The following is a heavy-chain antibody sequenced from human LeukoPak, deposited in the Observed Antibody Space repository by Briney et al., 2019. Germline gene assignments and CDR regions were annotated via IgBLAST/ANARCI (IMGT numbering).Heavy chain of an antibody. CDR3: ARGYVTRGGWFDP. D-gene: IGHD4-17*01. V-gene: IGHV3-23*01. J-gene: IGHJ5*02. Sequence: GGSLRLSCAASGFTFSSYALSWVRQAPGTGLEWVSAIGGSGDTTYYADSVKGRFTDSRDNSKNTQYLQMNCLRAEDTAVYYCARGYVTRGGWFDPWGQGTLVTVSS. CDR2: IGGSGDTT. CDR1: GFTFSSYA.